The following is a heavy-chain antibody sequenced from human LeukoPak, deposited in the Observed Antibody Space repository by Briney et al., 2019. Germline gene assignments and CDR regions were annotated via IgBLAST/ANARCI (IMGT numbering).Heavy chain of an antibody. J-gene: IGHJ4*02. Sequence: PGGSLRLSCAASGFTFSNYGMSWFRQAPGKALEWVSTNNINADERHYADSVRGRFTISRDNSRSTLTLHMSNLRVGDTAVYYCERDPSEYEWQRGWYRDFWGQGSQVTVSS. V-gene: IGHV3-23*01. CDR2: NNINADER. CDR3: ERDPSEYEWQRGWYRDF. CDR1: GFTFSNYG. D-gene: IGHD6-19*01.